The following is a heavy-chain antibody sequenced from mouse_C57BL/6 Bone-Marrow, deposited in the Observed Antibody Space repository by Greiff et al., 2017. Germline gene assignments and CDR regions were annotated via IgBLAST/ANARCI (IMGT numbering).Heavy chain of an antibody. CDR2: ILPGSGST. V-gene: IGHV1-9*01. J-gene: IGHJ2*01. Sequence: QVQLKQSGAELMKPGASVKLSCKATGYTFTGYWIEWVKQRPGHGLEWIGEILPGSGSTNYNDKFKGKATFTADTSSNTAYMQLSSLTTEDSAIYYCARWRYYFDYWGQGTTLTVSS. CDR3: ARWRYYFDY. CDR1: GYTFTGYW.